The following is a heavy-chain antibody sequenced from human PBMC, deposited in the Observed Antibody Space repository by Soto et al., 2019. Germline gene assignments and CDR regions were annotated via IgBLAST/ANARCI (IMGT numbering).Heavy chain of an antibody. CDR1: GYNFGAYW. D-gene: IGHD2-2*02. CDR3: ARQGYCSNTACYTVDY. V-gene: IGHV5-51*01. J-gene: IGHJ4*02. CDR2: IFPGDSDT. Sequence: PGESLKISCQGSGYNFGAYWIGWVRQMPGKGLEWMGIIFPGDSDTRYRPSFQGQVTISVDRSISTAYLQWSSLKASDTAMYFCARQGYCSNTACYTVDYWGQGTLVTISS.